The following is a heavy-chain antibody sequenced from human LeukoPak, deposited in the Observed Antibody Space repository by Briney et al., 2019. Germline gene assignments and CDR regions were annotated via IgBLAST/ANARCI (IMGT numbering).Heavy chain of an antibody. CDR3: AEDGIRYCSSTSCSAEDY. D-gene: IGHD2-2*01. CDR1: GFTFSDYY. CDR2: ISSSSSYT. V-gene: IGHV3-11*06. Sequence: GGSLRLSCAASGFTFSDYYMSWIRQAPGKGLEWVSYISSSSSYTNYADSVQGRFTISRDNAKNSLYLQMNSLRAEDTAVYFYAEDGIRYCSSTSCSAEDYWGQGTLVTVSS. J-gene: IGHJ4*02.